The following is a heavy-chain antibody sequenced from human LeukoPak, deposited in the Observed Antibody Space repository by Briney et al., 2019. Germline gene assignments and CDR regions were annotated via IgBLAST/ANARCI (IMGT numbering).Heavy chain of an antibody. V-gene: IGHV1-69*13. CDR2: VIPIFGTA. J-gene: IGHJ4*02. CDR1: GYTFTSYD. D-gene: IGHD6-19*01. Sequence: SVKVSCKASGYTFTSYDINWVRQAPGQGLEWVGGVIPIFGTANYAQKFQGRVTITADESTSTAYMELSSLRSEDTAVYYCARGRRASSGWYGVWGQGTLVTVSS. CDR3: ARGRRASSGWYGV.